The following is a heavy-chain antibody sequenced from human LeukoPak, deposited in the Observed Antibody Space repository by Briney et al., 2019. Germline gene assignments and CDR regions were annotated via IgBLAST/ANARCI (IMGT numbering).Heavy chain of an antibody. V-gene: IGHV3-30-3*01. D-gene: IGHD1-26*01. CDR2: ISYDGNSQ. CDR1: GFTFSSYA. J-gene: IGHJ3*02. Sequence: PGGSLRLSCAASGFTFSSYAMHWVRQAPGKGLEWVALISYDGNSQHYADSVKGRFTISRDNSKNTLYLQMNSLRAEDTAVYYCARGEGVSVVGYDAFDIWGQATMVTV. CDR3: ARGEGVSVVGYDAFDI.